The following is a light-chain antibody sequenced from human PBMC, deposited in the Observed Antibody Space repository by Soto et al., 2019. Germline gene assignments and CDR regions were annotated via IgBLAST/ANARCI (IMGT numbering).Light chain of an antibody. CDR3: QQFVTSPLT. CDR2: GAS. J-gene: IGKJ4*01. Sequence: EILLTQSPGTLSLSPGQRATLSCRASQSVNSNYLAWYQQKPGQAPRLLIYGASRRATGIPDRFSGSGSGTDFTLTISRLEPEDFAVYYCQQFVTSPLTFGGGTKVDIK. CDR1: QSVNSNY. V-gene: IGKV3-20*01.